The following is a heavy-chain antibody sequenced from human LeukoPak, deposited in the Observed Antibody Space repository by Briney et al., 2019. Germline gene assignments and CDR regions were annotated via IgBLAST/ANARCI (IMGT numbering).Heavy chain of an antibody. CDR3: ARLTNMEKDVTPTYYMDV. V-gene: IGHV4-59*01. CDR1: GGSISSYY. Sequence: TSETLSLTCTVPGGSISSYYWSWIRQPPGKGLEWIGHIYYSGSTNYNPSLKSRVTISVDTSKSQFSLKLSSVTAADTAVYYCARLTNMEKDVTPTYYMDVWGKGTTVTVSS. J-gene: IGHJ6*03. CDR2: IYYSGST. D-gene: IGHD2-8*01.